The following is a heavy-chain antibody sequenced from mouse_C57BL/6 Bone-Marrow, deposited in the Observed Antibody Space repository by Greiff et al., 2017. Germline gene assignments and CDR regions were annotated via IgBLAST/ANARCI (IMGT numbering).Heavy chain of an antibody. Sequence: QVQLQQSGAELVKPGASVTMSCKASGYTFTTYPIEWMKQNHGKSLAWIGNFHPYNDDTKYNEKFKGKDKLTVEKSSSTVYLELSLLTSDDSAVYYCARVITTVLGSFDYWGQGTTLTVSS. V-gene: IGHV1-47*01. CDR2: FHPYNDDT. D-gene: IGHD1-1*01. CDR1: GYTFTTYP. CDR3: ARVITTVLGSFDY. J-gene: IGHJ2*01.